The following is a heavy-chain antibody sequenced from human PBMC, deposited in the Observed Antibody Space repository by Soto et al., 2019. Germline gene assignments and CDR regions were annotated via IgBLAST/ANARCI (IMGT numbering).Heavy chain of an antibody. CDR3: AREIDRTYGMDV. V-gene: IGHV4-59*01. J-gene: IGHJ6*02. CDR1: GGSISSYY. CDR2: IYYSGST. Sequence: TSETLSLTCTVSGGSISSYYWSWIRQPPGKGLEWIGYIYYSGSTNYNPSLKSRVTISVDTSKNQFSLKLSSVTAADTAVYYCAREIDRTYGMDVWGQGTTVTVSS. D-gene: IGHD2-21*01.